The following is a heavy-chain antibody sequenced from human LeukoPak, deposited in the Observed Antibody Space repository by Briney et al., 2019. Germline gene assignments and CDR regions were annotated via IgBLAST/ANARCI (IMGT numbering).Heavy chain of an antibody. V-gene: IGHV3-30*04. CDR3: ARDVWLSGTYWVDY. CDR2: ISYDGTEK. J-gene: IGHJ4*02. CDR1: GFTFSSYA. Sequence: GGSLRLSCAASGFTFSSYAMHWVRQAPGKGLEWVAVISYDGTEKYYRDSVKGRFTISRDNSKNTLYLEMDTLTVEDTAVYYCARDVWLSGTYWVDYWGQGTLVTVSS. D-gene: IGHD1-26*01.